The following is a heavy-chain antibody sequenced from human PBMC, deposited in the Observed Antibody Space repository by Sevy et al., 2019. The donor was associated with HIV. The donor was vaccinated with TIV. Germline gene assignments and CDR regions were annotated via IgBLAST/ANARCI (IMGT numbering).Heavy chain of an antibody. Sequence: GGSLRLSCAASGFTFSNYNMNWVRQAPGKGLEWASYISSSSNTIYYADSMKGRFTISRDNDKNELYLEMNSLRAEDTAVYYCAREGGYSDQGMDVWGLGTTVTVSS. D-gene: IGHD5-12*01. CDR2: ISSSSNTI. CDR3: AREGGYSDQGMDV. CDR1: GFTFSNYN. J-gene: IGHJ6*02. V-gene: IGHV3-48*01.